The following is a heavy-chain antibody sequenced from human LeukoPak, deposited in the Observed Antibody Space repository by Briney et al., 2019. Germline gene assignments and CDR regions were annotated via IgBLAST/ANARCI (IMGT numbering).Heavy chain of an antibody. V-gene: IGHV3-21*01. CDR1: GFTFSSYS. D-gene: IGHD1-26*01. CDR2: ISSSSSYI. CDR3: ARLVGATRTLDY. Sequence: GGSLRLSCAASGFTFSSYSMNWVRQAPGKGLEWVSSISSSSSYIYYADSVKGRFTISRDNAKNSLYLQMNSLRAEDTAVYYCARLVGATRTLDYWGQGTLVTVSS. J-gene: IGHJ4*02.